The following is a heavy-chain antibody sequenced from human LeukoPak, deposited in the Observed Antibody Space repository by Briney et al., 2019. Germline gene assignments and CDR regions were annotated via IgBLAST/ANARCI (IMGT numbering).Heavy chain of an antibody. Sequence: PGGSLRLSCAASGFTVSSNFMSWVRQAPGKGLEWVSVIYSADTTYYADSVKGRFTISRDNSKNTLYLQMNSLRVEDTAVYYCARLHQDSSGYYLDYWGQGTLVTVSS. CDR1: GFTVSSNF. V-gene: IGHV3-53*01. J-gene: IGHJ4*02. D-gene: IGHD3-22*01. CDR2: IYSADTT. CDR3: ARLHQDSSGYYLDY.